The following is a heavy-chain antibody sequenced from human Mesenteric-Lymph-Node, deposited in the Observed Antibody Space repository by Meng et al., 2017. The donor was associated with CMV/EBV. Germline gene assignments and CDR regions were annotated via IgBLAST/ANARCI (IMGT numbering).Heavy chain of an antibody. Sequence: SVKVSCKASGGTFSSYTISWVRQAPGQGLEWMGRIIPILGIANYAQKFQGRVTITADKSTSTAYMELSSLRSEDTAVYYCAREMPVYYYGSGSYYRKPYYYYGMDVWGQGTTVTVSS. D-gene: IGHD3-10*01. CDR2: IIPILGIA. CDR3: AREMPVYYYGSGSYYRKPYYYYGMDV. CDR1: GGTFSSYT. J-gene: IGHJ6*02. V-gene: IGHV1-69*04.